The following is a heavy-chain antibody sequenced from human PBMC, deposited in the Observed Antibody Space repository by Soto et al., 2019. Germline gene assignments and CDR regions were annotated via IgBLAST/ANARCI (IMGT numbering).Heavy chain of an antibody. CDR1: GGTFNRNI. CDR3: AGQFDFDRSGHFYAY. J-gene: IGHJ4*02. V-gene: IGHV1-69*01. D-gene: IGHD3-22*01. Sequence: QVQLVQSGAEVKKPASSVQISCKAPGGTFNRNIISSVRQAPAQGLEWMGGIIPMFGTANYAQKFQGRVTITADESTSTAYMELRRLRSEDTAVYYCAGQFDFDRSGHFYAYWGQGTLVIVSS. CDR2: IIPMFGTA.